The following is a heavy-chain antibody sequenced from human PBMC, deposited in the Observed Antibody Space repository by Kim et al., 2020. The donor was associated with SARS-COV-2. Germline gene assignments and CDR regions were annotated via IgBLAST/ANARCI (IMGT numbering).Heavy chain of an antibody. V-gene: IGHV1-69*13. J-gene: IGHJ4*02. CDR1: GGTFSSYA. CDR2: IIPIFGTA. D-gene: IGHD3-9*01. Sequence: SVKVSCKASGGTFSSYAISWVRQAPGQGLEWMGGIIPIFGTANYAQKFQGRVTITADESTSTAYMELSSLRSEDTAVYYCARGPRDYDISIHFQAYYFDYWGQGTLVTVSS. CDR3: ARGPRDYDISIHFQAYYFDY.